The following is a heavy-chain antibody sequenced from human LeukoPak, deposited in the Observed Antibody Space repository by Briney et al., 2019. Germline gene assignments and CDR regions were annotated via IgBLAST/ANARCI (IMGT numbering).Heavy chain of an antibody. D-gene: IGHD3-22*01. CDR2: ISHFGGT. V-gene: IGHV4-30-2*06. J-gene: IGHJ4*02. CDR3: ARGARYYYDTSGYFDF. CDR1: GGSINSADYS. Sequence: SETLSLTCTVSGGSINSADYSWSWIRKSAGKGLEWIGYISHFGGTHDNPSFSSRVAMSIDRSKNQFSLSLSSVTAADTAVYYCARGARYYYDTSGYFDFWGQGTLVTVSS.